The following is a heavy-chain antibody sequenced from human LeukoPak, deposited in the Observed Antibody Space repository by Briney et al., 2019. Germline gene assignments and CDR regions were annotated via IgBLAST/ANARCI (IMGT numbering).Heavy chain of an antibody. CDR3: AKEGTASKPSDLDY. Sequence: PGGSLRLSCAASGFIFSDYGIHWVRQAPGKGLEGVAFIRFDGSRKYYTDSVKGRFTISRDNSRNTVYLQMNSLRVEDTAVYYCAKEGTASKPSDLDYWGQGTLVTVSS. V-gene: IGHV3-30*02. J-gene: IGHJ4*02. CDR1: GFIFSDYG. CDR2: IRFDGSRK. D-gene: IGHD1/OR15-1a*01.